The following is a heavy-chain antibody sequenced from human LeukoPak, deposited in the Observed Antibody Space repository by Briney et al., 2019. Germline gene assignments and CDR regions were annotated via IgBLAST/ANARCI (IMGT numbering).Heavy chain of an antibody. CDR2: IKQDGSEK. Sequence: GGSLRLSCSASGFTFSSYWMSWVRQAPGRGLEWVANIKQDGSEKYYVDSVKGRFTISRDNAKNSLYLQMNSLRAEDTAVYYCARDLMGAAHYFQHWGQGTLVTVSS. D-gene: IGHD2-15*01. V-gene: IGHV3-7*01. CDR3: ARDLMGAAHYFQH. CDR1: GFTFSSYW. J-gene: IGHJ1*01.